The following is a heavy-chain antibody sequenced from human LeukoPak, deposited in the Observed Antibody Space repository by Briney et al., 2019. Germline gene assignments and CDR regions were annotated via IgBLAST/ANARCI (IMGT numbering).Heavy chain of an antibody. Sequence: ASVKVSCKASGYTFTGYYMHWVRQATGQGLEWMGWMNPNSGNTGYAQKFQGRVTMTRNTSISTAYMELSSLRSEDTAVYYCARGRVGYWGQGTLVTVSS. CDR2: MNPNSGNT. J-gene: IGHJ4*02. CDR3: ARGRVGY. V-gene: IGHV1-8*02. CDR1: GYTFTGYY.